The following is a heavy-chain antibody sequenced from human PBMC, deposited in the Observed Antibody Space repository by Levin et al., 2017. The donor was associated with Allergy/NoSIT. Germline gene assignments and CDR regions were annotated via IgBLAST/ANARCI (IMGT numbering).Heavy chain of an antibody. CDR3: ARGGYSSSWYGTYFDY. CDR1: GFTFSDHY. D-gene: IGHD6-13*01. J-gene: IGHJ4*02. V-gene: IGHV3-72*01. Sequence: GESLKISCAGSGFTFSDHYMDWVRQAPGKGLEWVGRTRDKVNSHTTEYAASVKGRFSISRDDSKNSLYLEMNSLKTEDTAVYYCARGGYSSSWYGTYFDYWGQGSLVTVSS. CDR2: TRDKVNSHTT.